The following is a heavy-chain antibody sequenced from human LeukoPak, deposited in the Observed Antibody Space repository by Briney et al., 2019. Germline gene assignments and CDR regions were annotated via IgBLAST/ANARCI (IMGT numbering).Heavy chain of an antibody. CDR2: IYYSGST. V-gene: IGHV4-59*08. CDR3: ARVDYTYYPSFDY. CDR1: GGSISSYY. D-gene: IGHD3-22*01. Sequence: PSETLSLTCTVSGGSISSYYWSWIRQPPGKGLEWIGYIYYSGSTNYNPSLKSRVTISVDTSKNQFSLKMSSVTAADTAVYFCARVDYTYYPSFDYWGQGTVVTVSS. J-gene: IGHJ4*02.